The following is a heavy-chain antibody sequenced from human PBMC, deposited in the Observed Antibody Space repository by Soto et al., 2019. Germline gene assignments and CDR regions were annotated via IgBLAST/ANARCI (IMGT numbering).Heavy chain of an antibody. V-gene: IGHV2-5*01. CDR1: GFSLTTSGVG. D-gene: IGHD5-18*01. J-gene: IGHJ4*02. CDR2: IYYNDEK. Sequence: SGPTLVNPTQTLTLTCTFSGFSLTTSGVGVAWIRQPPGKALEWLALIYYNDEKRYSPSLSGRLTTTKDTSKNQVVLTMTNMDPVDTATYSCAHSRGYGNSPTLDYWGPGTLVTVSS. CDR3: AHSRGYGNSPTLDY.